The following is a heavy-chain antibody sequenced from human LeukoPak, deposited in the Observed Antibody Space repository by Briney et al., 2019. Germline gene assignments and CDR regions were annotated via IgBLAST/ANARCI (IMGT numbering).Heavy chain of an antibody. V-gene: IGHV1-2*02. Sequence: ASVKVSCKASGYTFTGYYMHWVRQAPGQGLEWMGWINPNTGDTHYAQRSQGRVTMTRDTTINTAYMELNRLTSDDTAVYYCASYPRYSSSPPFDYWGQGTLVTVSS. D-gene: IGHD6-19*01. CDR1: GYTFTGYY. CDR3: ASYPRYSSSPPFDY. CDR2: INPNTGDT. J-gene: IGHJ4*02.